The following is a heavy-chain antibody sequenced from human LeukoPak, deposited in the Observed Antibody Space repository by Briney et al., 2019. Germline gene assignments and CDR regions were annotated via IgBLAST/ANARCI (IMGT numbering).Heavy chain of an antibody. J-gene: IGHJ2*01. CDR1: GGTFSSYA. Sequence: ASVKVSCKASGGTFSSYAISWVRQAPGQGLEWMGGIIPIFGTANYAQKFQGRVTITADESTSTAYMELSSLRSEGTAVYYCARGRGRYGDYYWYFDLWGRGTLVTVSS. D-gene: IGHD4-17*01. V-gene: IGHV1-69*13. CDR2: IIPIFGTA. CDR3: ARGRGRYGDYYWYFDL.